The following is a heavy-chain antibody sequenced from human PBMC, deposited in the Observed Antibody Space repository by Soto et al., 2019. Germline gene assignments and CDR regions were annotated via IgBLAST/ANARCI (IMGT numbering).Heavy chain of an antibody. D-gene: IGHD6-13*01. CDR2: IYYSGST. V-gene: IGHV4-59*01. Sequence: PSETLSLTCTVSGGSISSYYWSWIRQPPGKGLEWIGYIYYSGSTNYNPSLKSRVTISVDTSKNQFSLKLSSVTAADTAVYYCARPSSSSWKQNWFDPWGQGTLVTVSS. CDR1: GGSISSYY. CDR3: ARPSSSSWKQNWFDP. J-gene: IGHJ5*02.